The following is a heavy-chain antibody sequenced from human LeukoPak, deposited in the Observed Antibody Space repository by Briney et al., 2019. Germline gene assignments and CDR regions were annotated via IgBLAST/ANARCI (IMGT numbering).Heavy chain of an antibody. J-gene: IGHJ4*02. CDR2: INHSGST. D-gene: IGHD3-22*01. V-gene: IGHV4-34*01. CDR1: GGSFSGYY. Sequence: SETLSLTGAVYGGSFSGYYWSWIRQPPGKGLEWIGEINHSGSTNYNPSLNSRVTISVDTSKNQFSLKLSSVTAADTAVYYCARHRGSGYYTSNFDYWGQGTLVTVSS. CDR3: ARHRGSGYYTSNFDY.